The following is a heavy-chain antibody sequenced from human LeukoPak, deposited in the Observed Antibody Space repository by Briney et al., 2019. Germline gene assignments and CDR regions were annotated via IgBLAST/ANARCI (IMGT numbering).Heavy chain of an antibody. J-gene: IGHJ6*04. D-gene: IGHD3-10*02. V-gene: IGHV3-48*01. CDR2: ISSSSSTI. CDR1: GFAFSNHN. Sequence: GGSLRLSCVASGFAFSNHNMDWVRQAPGKGLEWVSYISSSSSTIYYADSVKGRFTISRDNAKNSLYLQMNSLRAEDTAVYYCAELGITMIGGVWGKGTTVTISS. CDR3: AELGITMIGGV.